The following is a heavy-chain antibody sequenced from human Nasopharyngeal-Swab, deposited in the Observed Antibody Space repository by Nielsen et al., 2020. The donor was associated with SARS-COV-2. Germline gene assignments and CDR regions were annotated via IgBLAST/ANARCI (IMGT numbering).Heavy chain of an antibody. CDR1: GGSVSSSTFY. CDR3: ARHGFSDYVWGNFRHKGDLGDYYHALDV. D-gene: IGHD3-16*02. CDR2: IYYLGTA. V-gene: IGHV4-39*01. J-gene: IGHJ6*02. Sequence: SETLSLTCSVSGGSVSSSTFYWAWIRQPPGKGLEWIGTIYYLGTAYYNPSLKSRGTISVDTSKNQFSLNLSSVTAADTAVYYCARHGFSDYVWGNFRHKGDLGDYYHALDVWGQGTTVSVSS.